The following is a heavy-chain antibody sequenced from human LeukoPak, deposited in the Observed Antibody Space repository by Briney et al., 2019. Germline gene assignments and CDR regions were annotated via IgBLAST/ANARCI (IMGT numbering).Heavy chain of an antibody. Sequence: ASVKVSCKASGGTFSSYAISWVRQAPGQGLEWMGGIIPIFGTANYAQKFQGRVTITADESTSTAYMELSSLRSEDTAVYYCARDRGVVYYYYGMDVGGKGTTVTVSS. J-gene: IGHJ6*04. CDR2: IIPIFGTA. V-gene: IGHV1-69*13. CDR1: GGTFSSYA. D-gene: IGHD3-10*01. CDR3: ARDRGVVYYYYGMDV.